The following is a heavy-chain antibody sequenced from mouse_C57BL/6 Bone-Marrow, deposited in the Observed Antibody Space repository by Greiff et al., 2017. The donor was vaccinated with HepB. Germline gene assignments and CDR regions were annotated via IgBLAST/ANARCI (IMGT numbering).Heavy chain of an antibody. CDR2: ISNLAYSI. J-gene: IGHJ4*01. Sequence: EVQLVESGGGLVQPGGSLKLSCAASGFTFSDYGMAWVRQAPRKGPEWVAFISNLAYSIYYADTVTGRFTISRENAKNTLYLEMSSLRSEDTAMYYCARHLGGYYGAMDYWGQGTSVTVSS. V-gene: IGHV5-15*01. D-gene: IGHD1-1*01. CDR3: ARHLGGYYGAMDY. CDR1: GFTFSDYG.